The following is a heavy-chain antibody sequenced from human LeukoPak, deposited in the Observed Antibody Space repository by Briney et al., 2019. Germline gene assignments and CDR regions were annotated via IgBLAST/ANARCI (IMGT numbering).Heavy chain of an antibody. V-gene: IGHV4-34*01. CDR3: ARGVRIAVAAPHLNY. Sequence: SETLSLTCTVSGGSISSYYWSWIRQPPGKGLEWIGEIDHSGSTNYNPSLKSRVTISVDTSKNQFSLNLSSVTAADTAVYFCARGVRIAVAAPHLNYWGQGTLVTVSS. D-gene: IGHD6-19*01. CDR2: IDHSGST. J-gene: IGHJ4*02. CDR1: GGSISSYY.